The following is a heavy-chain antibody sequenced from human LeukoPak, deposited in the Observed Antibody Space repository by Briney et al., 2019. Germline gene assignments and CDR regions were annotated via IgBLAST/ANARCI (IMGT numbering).Heavy chain of an antibody. Sequence: PSETLSLTCTVSGYSISSSYYWGWIRQPPGKGLEWIGSIYHSGSIYYNPSLKSRVTISVDTSKNQFSLKLSSVTAADTAVYYCGRVRAGSSSPSVRDAFDIWGQGTMVTVSS. J-gene: IGHJ3*02. D-gene: IGHD6-6*01. V-gene: IGHV4-38-2*02. CDR3: GRVRAGSSSPSVRDAFDI. CDR2: IYHSGSI. CDR1: GYSISSSYY.